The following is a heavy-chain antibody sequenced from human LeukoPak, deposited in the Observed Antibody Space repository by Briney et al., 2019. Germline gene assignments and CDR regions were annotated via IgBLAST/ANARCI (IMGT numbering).Heavy chain of an antibody. Sequence: GGSLRLSCAASGFTVSSNYMSWVRQAPGKGLEWVSAISGSGGSTYYADSVKGRFTISRDNSKNTLYLQMNSLRAEDAAVYYCANGLIVVVPAAMNYWGQGTLVTVSS. D-gene: IGHD2-2*01. CDR3: ANGLIVVVPAAMNY. V-gene: IGHV3-23*01. CDR1: GFTVSSNY. J-gene: IGHJ4*02. CDR2: ISGSGGST.